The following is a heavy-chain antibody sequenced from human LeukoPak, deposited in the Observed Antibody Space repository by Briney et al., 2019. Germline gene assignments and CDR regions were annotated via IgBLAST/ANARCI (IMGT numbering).Heavy chain of an antibody. CDR2: LNPTATSV. J-gene: IGHJ4*02. D-gene: IGHD2-2*03. Sequence: GGSLRLSCVASGFALINYNMIWVRQAPGKEPEWISILNPTATSVMYADSLKGRFSVSRDNAKNTFFLHMNRLTVEDTAMYYCARDRGWIRDYWGRGTPVTVPS. CDR3: ARDRGWIRDY. V-gene: IGHV3-11*01. CDR1: GFALINYN.